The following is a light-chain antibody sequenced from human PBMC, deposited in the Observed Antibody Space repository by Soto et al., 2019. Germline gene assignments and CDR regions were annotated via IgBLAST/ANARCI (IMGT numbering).Light chain of an antibody. CDR2: GAF. Sequence: EIVVTQSPATLSVSPGERATLSCRASQSVGSNLAWYMQKPGQAPRLLIYGAFTRATGIPARFSGSGSGTEFTLTISSLQSEDFAVYYCQQYNNWPLTFGGGTKVEIK. CDR3: QQYNNWPLT. CDR1: QSVGSN. V-gene: IGKV3-15*01. J-gene: IGKJ4*01.